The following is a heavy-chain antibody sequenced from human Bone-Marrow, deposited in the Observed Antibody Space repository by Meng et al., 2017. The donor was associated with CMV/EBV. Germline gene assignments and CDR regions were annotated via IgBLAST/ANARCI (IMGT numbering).Heavy chain of an antibody. V-gene: IGHV3-53*05. J-gene: IGHJ6*02. CDR3: AKDAYGAVAGDYYYYYGMDV. CDR1: GFTVSSNY. D-gene: IGHD6-19*01. Sequence: GESLKISCAASGFTVSSNYMSWVRQAPGKGLEWVSVIYSGGSTYYADSVKGRFTISRDNSKNTLYLQMNSLRAEDTAVYYCAKDAYGAVAGDYYYYYGMDVWGQGTTVTVSS. CDR2: IYSGGST.